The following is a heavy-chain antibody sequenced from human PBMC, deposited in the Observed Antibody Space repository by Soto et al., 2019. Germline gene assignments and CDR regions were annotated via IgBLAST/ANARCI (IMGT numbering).Heavy chain of an antibody. Sequence: SETLSLTCAVYGGSFSGYYWSWIRQPPGKGLEWIGEINHSGSTNYNPSLKSRVTISVDTSKNQFSLKLSSVTAADTAVYYCARGLFVIAAAGTFDYWGQGTLVTVSS. J-gene: IGHJ4*02. V-gene: IGHV4-34*01. CDR1: GGSFSGYY. D-gene: IGHD6-13*01. CDR3: ARGLFVIAAAGTFDY. CDR2: INHSGST.